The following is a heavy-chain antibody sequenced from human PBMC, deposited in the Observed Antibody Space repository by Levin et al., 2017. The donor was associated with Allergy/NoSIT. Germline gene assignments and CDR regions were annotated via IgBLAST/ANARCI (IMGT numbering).Heavy chain of an antibody. CDR1: GGSFSGYS. D-gene: IGHD3-3*01. V-gene: IGHV4-34*01. CDR2: INHNGVT. Sequence: SQTLSLTCALSGGSFSGYSLNWIRQSPGKGLEWIGDINHNGVTNYSPSLHSRLTISMDTSQSQFSLKLTSVSAADTAIYYCAIQFGVTIRRGGFDPWGQGTLVTVSS. CDR3: AIQFGVTIRRGGFDP. J-gene: IGHJ5*02.